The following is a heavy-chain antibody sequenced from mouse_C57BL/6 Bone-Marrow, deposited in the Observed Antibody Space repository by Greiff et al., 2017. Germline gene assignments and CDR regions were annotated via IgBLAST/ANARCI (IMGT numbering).Heavy chain of an antibody. J-gene: IGHJ3*01. Sequence: QVQLQQPGAELVGPGTSVTLSCKASGYTFTSYGIHWVKQNPGQGLEWIGVIDPSDSSTNYNQKFTGKATLTVDTSSSAAYMQLSSLSSEDSAVYYCARTDGYYWCAYWGQGTLVTVSA. V-gene: IGHV1-59*01. CDR3: ARTDGYYWCAY. D-gene: IGHD2-3*01. CDR1: GYTFTSYG. CDR2: IDPSDSST.